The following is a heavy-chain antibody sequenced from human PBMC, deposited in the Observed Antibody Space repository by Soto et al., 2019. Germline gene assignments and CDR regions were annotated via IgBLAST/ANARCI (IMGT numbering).Heavy chain of an antibody. CDR1: GYTFTSYA. Sequence: GASVKVSCKASGYTFTSYAMHWVRQAPGQRLEWMGWINAGNGNTKYSQKFQGRVTITRDTSASTAYMELSSLRSEDTAVYYCARDFSSSWPYYFDYWGQGTLVTVST. V-gene: IGHV1-3*01. D-gene: IGHD6-13*01. CDR3: ARDFSSSWPYYFDY. J-gene: IGHJ4*02. CDR2: INAGNGNT.